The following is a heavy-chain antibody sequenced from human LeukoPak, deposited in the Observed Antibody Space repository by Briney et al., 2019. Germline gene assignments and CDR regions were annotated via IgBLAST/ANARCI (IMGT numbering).Heavy chain of an antibody. CDR3: VKDSRGSGRGGNFDY. J-gene: IGHJ4*02. CDR1: GFSFTAYA. Sequence: GGSLRLSCSASGFSFTAYAMHWVRQAPGKGLEYVSAISDTGGSTDYADSVKGRFTISGDNSKKTLYLQMSSLRVEDTAVYYCVKDSRGSGRGGNFDYWGQGTLVTVSS. D-gene: IGHD3-10*01. V-gene: IGHV3-64D*09. CDR2: ISDTGGST.